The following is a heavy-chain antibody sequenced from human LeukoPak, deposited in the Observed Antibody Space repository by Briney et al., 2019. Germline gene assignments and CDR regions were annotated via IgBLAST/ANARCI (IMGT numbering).Heavy chain of an antibody. Sequence: SETLSLTCAAYGGSFSNYYWSWFRQPPGKGLEWLGEINDSGRANYNPSLMSRVTVSVDTSKNQFSLRLTSVTATDTAVYYCARRSNHGRNYYIDVWGKGATVSVSS. J-gene: IGHJ6*03. CDR1: GGSFSNYY. D-gene: IGHD1-14*01. CDR3: ARRSNHGRNYYIDV. CDR2: INDSGRA. V-gene: IGHV4-34*01.